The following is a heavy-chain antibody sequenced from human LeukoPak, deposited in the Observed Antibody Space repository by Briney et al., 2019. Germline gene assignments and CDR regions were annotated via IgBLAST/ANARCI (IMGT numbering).Heavy chain of an antibody. Sequence: SETLSLTCAVYGGSFSGYYWSWIRQPPGKGLEWIGEINHSGSTDYNPSLKSRVTKSVDTSKNQFSLKLSSVTAADTAVYYCARRRWFGELSFAILDYWGQGTLVTVSS. D-gene: IGHD3-10*01. CDR2: INHSGST. CDR1: GGSFSGYY. J-gene: IGHJ4*02. V-gene: IGHV4-34*01. CDR3: ARRRWFGELSFAILDY.